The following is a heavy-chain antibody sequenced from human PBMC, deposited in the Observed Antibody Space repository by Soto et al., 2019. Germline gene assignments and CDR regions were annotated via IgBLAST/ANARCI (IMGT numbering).Heavy chain of an antibody. CDR1: GGSFSGYY. Sequence: SETLSLTCAVYGGSFSGYYWSWIRQPPGKGLEWIGEINHSGSTNYNPSLKSRVTISVDTSKNQFSLKLSSVTAADTAVYYCARGYGSGSYYVSYFDYWGQGTLVTVS. V-gene: IGHV4-34*01. CDR2: INHSGST. D-gene: IGHD3-10*01. CDR3: ARGYGSGSYYVSYFDY. J-gene: IGHJ4*02.